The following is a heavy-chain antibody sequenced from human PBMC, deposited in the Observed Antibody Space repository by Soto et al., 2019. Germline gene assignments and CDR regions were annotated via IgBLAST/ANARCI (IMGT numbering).Heavy chain of an antibody. CDR3: ARSGLEAYYYYAIDV. D-gene: IGHD1-1*01. CDR1: SGSIDNVYW. Sequence: SETLSLTCAVSSGSIDNVYWWSWVRQSPGKGLEWIGETSHDGVTNYNPSLEGRVTISIDKSKNQFYLDLNSVTAADTAVYYCARSGLEAYYYYAIDVWGQGTTVPVSS. J-gene: IGHJ6*02. V-gene: IGHV4-4*02. CDR2: TSHDGVT.